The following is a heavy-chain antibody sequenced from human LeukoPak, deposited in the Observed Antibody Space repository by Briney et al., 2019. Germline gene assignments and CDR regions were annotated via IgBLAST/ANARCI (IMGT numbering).Heavy chain of an antibody. CDR2: TNQDGSEE. Sequence: PGGSLRLSCAASGFTFRNYWVTWVRQAPGKGLELVASTNQDGSEEYHVDSVKGRFTISRDNDKNSLYLQMNSLRAEDTAVYYCARDPGFSAFDIWGQGAVVTVSS. CDR1: GFTFRNYW. V-gene: IGHV3-7*01. J-gene: IGHJ3*02. CDR3: ARDPGFSAFDI.